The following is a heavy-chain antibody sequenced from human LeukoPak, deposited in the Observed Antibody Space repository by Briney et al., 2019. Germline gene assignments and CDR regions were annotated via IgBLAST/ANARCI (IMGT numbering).Heavy chain of an antibody. CDR2: IYYSGST. Sequence: SETLSLTCTVSGGSINSSTYYWGWIRQPPGKGLEWIGSIYYSGSTYYNPSLKSRVTISIDTSKNQFSLKLSSVTAADTAVYYCARDRAGGIIVGATCWFDPWGQGTLVTVSS. J-gene: IGHJ5*02. V-gene: IGHV4-39*07. CDR3: ARDRAGGIIVGATCWFDP. CDR1: GGSINSSTYY. D-gene: IGHD1-26*01.